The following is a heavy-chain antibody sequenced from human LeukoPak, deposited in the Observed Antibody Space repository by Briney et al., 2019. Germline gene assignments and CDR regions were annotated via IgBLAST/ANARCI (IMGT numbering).Heavy chain of an antibody. CDR3: ARVEGFIDY. CDR1: GFTFSSYE. D-gene: IGHD3-16*02. J-gene: IGHJ4*02. V-gene: IGHV3-48*03. Sequence: GGSLRLSCAASGFTFSSYEMNWVRQAPGKGLEWVSYISSSGSTKYYADSVKGRFTISRDDAKNSLYLQMISLRAEDTALYYCARVEGFIDYWGQGTLVTVSS. CDR2: ISSSGSTK.